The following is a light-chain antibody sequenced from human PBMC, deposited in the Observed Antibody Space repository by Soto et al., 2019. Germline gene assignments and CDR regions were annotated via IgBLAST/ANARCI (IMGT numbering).Light chain of an antibody. Sequence: DIQMTQSPATLSASVGDRVTITCRASQSINSWLAWYQQKPGKDPKLLIHKASNLVSGIPSRFSGSGSGTEFTLTISSLHPDDFATYYCQQYNSHRAWTFGHGTKVEI. CDR3: QQYNSHRAWT. V-gene: IGKV1-5*03. CDR2: KAS. CDR1: QSINSW. J-gene: IGKJ1*01.